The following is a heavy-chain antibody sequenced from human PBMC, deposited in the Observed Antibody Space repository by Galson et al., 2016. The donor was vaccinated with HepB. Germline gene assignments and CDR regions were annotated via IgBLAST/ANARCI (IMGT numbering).Heavy chain of an antibody. D-gene: IGHD3-22*01. CDR2: ISYDGTNK. CDR3: ARGFNYYDSCMTY. J-gene: IGHJ4*02. V-gene: IGHV3-30*04. Sequence: SLRLSCAASGFTFSSYAMHWVRQAPGKGLEWVAVISYDGTNKYYADSVKGRFTISRDNSKNTLYLQMNNLRAEDTAIYYCARGFNYYDSCMTYWGQGTQVTVSS. CDR1: GFTFSSYA.